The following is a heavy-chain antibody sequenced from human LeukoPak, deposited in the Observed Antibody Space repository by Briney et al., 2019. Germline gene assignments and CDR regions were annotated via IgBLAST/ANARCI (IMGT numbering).Heavy chain of an antibody. D-gene: IGHD5-12*01. CDR1: GGSFSGYY. CDR2: INHSGIT. J-gene: IGHJ4*02. Sequence: SETLSLTCAVYGGSFSGYYWSWFRQAPGKGLEWIGEINHSGITNNSPSLKTRVTISRDTSKNQFSLTLTSVTAADTAVYYCVRHGYRDYAIDSWGPGILVTVSS. CDR3: VRHGYRDYAIDS. V-gene: IGHV4-34*01.